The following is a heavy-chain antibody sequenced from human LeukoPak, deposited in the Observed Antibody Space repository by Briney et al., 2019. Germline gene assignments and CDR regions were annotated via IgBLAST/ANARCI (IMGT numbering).Heavy chain of an antibody. CDR2: INHSGST. Sequence: SETLSLTCAVYGGSFSGYYWSWIRQPPGKGLEWIGEINHSGSTNYNPSLKSRVTISVDTSKNQFSLRLSSVTAADTAVYYCARGHIVGARKWFDPWGQGTLVTVSS. V-gene: IGHV4-34*01. J-gene: IGHJ5*02. CDR1: GGSFSGYY. D-gene: IGHD1-26*01. CDR3: ARGHIVGARKWFDP.